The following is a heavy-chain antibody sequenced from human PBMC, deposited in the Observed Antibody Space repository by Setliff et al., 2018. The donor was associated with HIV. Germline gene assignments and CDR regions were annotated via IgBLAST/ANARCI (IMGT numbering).Heavy chain of an antibody. D-gene: IGHD3-22*01. Sequence: PSETLSLTCTVSGGSASNSRYHWAWIRQPPGKGLEYIGSIYYNEKTYYSPSLKGRVTISVDTSKNQFSLNLTSVTAADTAVYFCASRVYYYDSNKVLREEGFDPWGQGTLVTVSS. CDR2: IYYNEKT. J-gene: IGHJ5*02. CDR1: GGSASNSRYH. V-gene: IGHV4-39*01. CDR3: ASRVYYYDSNKVLREEGFDP.